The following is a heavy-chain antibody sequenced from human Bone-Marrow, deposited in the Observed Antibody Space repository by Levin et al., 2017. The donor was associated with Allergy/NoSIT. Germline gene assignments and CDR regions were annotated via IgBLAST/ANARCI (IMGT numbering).Heavy chain of an antibody. CDR3: ARGEPYYDFLHAFDI. Sequence: GESLKISCAASGFTFSTYAMNWVRQAPGKGLEWVSSISSRTSYIYYADSMKGRFTISRDDAKNSLYLQMNSLRADDTAIYYCARGEPYYDFLHAFDIWGQGTLVTVSS. CDR2: ISSRTSYI. D-gene: IGHD3-3*01. J-gene: IGHJ3*02. V-gene: IGHV3-21*01. CDR1: GFTFSTYA.